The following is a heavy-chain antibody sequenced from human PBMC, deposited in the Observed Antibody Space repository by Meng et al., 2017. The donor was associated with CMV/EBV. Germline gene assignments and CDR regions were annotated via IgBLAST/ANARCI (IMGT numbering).Heavy chain of an antibody. J-gene: IGHJ4*02. Sequence: GESLKISCAASGFTFSDSTMHWVRQASGNGLEWVGHIRNEANNYATAYAASVKVRFTIYRDDSSSTTYLQLSSVKADDTAVYYCVAPSCSSTNCYAADFWGQGTLVTVSS. D-gene: IGHD2-2*01. V-gene: IGHV3-73*01. CDR3: VAPSCSSTNCYAADF. CDR1: GFTFSDST. CDR2: IRNEANNYAT.